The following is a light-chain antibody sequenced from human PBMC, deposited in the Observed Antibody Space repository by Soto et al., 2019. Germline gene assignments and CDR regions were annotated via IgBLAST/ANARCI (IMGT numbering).Light chain of an antibody. J-gene: IGKJ4*01. CDR2: DAS. CDR3: QQRSNWPPLT. Sequence: EIVLTQSPATLSLPPGERATLSCRASQSVSTSLAWYQQKPGQAPRLLIYDASNRATGIPARFSGSGSGTDFTLTISSLEPEDFAVYYCQQRSNWPPLTFGGGTKVEIK. CDR1: QSVSTS. V-gene: IGKV3-11*01.